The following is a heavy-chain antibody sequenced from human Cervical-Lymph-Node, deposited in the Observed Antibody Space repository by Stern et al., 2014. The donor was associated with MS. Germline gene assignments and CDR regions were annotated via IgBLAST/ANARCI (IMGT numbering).Heavy chain of an antibody. V-gene: IGHV1-69*01. J-gene: IGHJ3*02. Sequence: VQLVESGAEVKQSGSSVKVSCKASGGSFSSYPITWVRQAPGQGLEWMGWVIPVFDIANYAQKFQGRVTITADESTTTAYMELSSLRSDDTAVYYCARSPRTFGGVAYTFDIWGQGTMVTVSS. CDR2: VIPVFDIA. CDR1: GGSFSSYP. D-gene: IGHD3-16*01. CDR3: ARSPRTFGGVAYTFDI.